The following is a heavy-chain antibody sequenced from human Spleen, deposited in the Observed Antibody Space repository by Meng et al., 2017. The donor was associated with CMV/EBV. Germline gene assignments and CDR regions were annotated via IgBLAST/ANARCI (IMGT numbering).Heavy chain of an antibody. Sequence: GGSLRLSCAASGFTFSSYSMNWVRQAPGKGLEWVSSISSNRNYIYYADSVKGRFTISRDNAKNSLYLQMNSLRAEDTAVYYCARDNNWGPDYWGQGTLVTVSS. J-gene: IGHJ4*02. CDR3: ARDNNWGPDY. V-gene: IGHV3-21*04. CDR1: GFTFSSYS. CDR2: ISSNRNYI. D-gene: IGHD7-27*01.